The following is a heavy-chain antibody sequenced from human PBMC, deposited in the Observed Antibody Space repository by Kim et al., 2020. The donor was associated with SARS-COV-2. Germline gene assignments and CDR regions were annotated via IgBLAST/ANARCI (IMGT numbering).Heavy chain of an antibody. CDR1: GGSFSGYY. CDR2: INHSGST. J-gene: IGHJ4*02. CDR3: ARYQGTTVVTGFDY. V-gene: IGHV4-34*01. D-gene: IGHD4-17*01. Sequence: SETLSLTCAVYGGSFSGYYWSWIRQPPGKGLEWIGEINHSGSTNYNPSLKSRVTISVDTSKNQFSLKLSSVTAADTAVYYCARYQGTTVVTGFDYWGQGTLVTVSS.